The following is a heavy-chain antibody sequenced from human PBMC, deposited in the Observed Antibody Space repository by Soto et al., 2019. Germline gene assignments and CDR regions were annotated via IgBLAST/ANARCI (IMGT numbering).Heavy chain of an antibody. V-gene: IGHV3-30-3*01. CDR1: GFTFSSYA. Sequence: GGSLRLSCAASGFTFSSYAMHWVRQAPGKGLEWVAVISYDGSNKYYADSVKGRFTISRDNSKNTLYLQMNSLRAEDTAVYYCARTYGSGSYYSYGMGVWGQGTTVTVSS. CDR2: ISYDGSNK. J-gene: IGHJ6*02. CDR3: ARTYGSGSYYSYGMGV. D-gene: IGHD3-10*01.